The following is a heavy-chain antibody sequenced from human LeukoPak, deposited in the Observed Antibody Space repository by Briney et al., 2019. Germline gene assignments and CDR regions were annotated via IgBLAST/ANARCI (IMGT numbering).Heavy chain of an antibody. CDR1: GGSMSRYH. J-gene: IGHJ3*02. D-gene: IGHD3-10*01. CDR2: IYYSGST. Sequence: SETLSLTCSVSGGSMSRYHWSWIRQSPGKGLEWIGYIYYSGSTYYNPSLKGRVAISVDTSKNQFSLKLTSVTAADTAVYFCAREGPMVRGVRSPFDIWGQGTMVTVSS. V-gene: IGHV4-59*12. CDR3: AREGPMVRGVRSPFDI.